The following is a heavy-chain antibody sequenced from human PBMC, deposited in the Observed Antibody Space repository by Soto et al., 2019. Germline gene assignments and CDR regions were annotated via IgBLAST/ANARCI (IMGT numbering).Heavy chain of an antibody. CDR3: AKVRLLWFGEPPDYYYGMDV. Sequence: GGSLRLSCAASGFTFSSYGMHWVRQAPGKGLEWVAVISYDGSNKYYADSVKGRFTISRDNSKNTLYLQMNSLRAEDTAVYYCAKVRLLWFGEPPDYYYGMDVWGQATTVTVSS. V-gene: IGHV3-30*18. CDR2: ISYDGSNK. D-gene: IGHD3-10*01. J-gene: IGHJ6*02. CDR1: GFTFSSYG.